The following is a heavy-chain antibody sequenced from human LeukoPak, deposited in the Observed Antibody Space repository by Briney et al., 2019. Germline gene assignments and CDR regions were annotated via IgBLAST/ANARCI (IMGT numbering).Heavy chain of an antibody. Sequence: GGSLRVSCAASRFTFSTYAMHGVRPAPGKGLEYVSAINRIGDSTYYANCVKGRFTISRDNSKNTLDLQMGSLRAEDMAVYYCARDQGWFDPWGQGTLVTVSS. J-gene: IGHJ5*02. CDR3: ARDQGWFDP. CDR2: INRIGDST. CDR1: RFTFSTYA. V-gene: IGHV3-64*01.